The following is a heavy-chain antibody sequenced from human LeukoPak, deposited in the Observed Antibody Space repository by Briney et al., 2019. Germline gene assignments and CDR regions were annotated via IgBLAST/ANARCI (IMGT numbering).Heavy chain of an antibody. V-gene: IGHV3-30*18. CDR3: AKAKDDYGDAFDI. CDR1: GFSFSSYG. J-gene: IGHJ3*02. Sequence: GGSLRLSCAASGFSFSSYGMHWVRQAPGKGLEWVAVISYDGSNKYYADSVKGRFTISRDNSKNTLYLQMNSLRAEDTAVYYCAKAKDDYGDAFDIWGQGTMVTVSS. CDR2: ISYDGSNK. D-gene: IGHD4-17*01.